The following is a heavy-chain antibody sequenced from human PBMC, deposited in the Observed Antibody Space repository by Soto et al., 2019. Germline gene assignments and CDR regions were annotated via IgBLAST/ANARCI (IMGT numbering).Heavy chain of an antibody. V-gene: IGHV4-31*03. D-gene: IGHD6-6*01. CDR3: ARAGHSSSPEGANWFDP. CDR1: GGSISSGGYY. J-gene: IGHJ5*02. Sequence: TLSLTSTVSGGSISSGGYYWSWIRQHPGKGLEWIGYIYYSGSTYFNPSLKSRLTISVDTSKNQFSLQLSSVTAADTAVYYCARAGHSSSPEGANWFDPWGQGTLVTGSS. CDR2: IYYSGST.